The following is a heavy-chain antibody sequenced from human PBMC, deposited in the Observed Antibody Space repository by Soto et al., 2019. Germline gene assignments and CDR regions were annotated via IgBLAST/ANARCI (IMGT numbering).Heavy chain of an antibody. V-gene: IGHV3-23*01. D-gene: IGHD3-22*01. CDR3: AKDRYLDHDSRGYLFDN. CDR2: ISRYGDIT. J-gene: IGHJ4*02. CDR1: GFTFNIYA. Sequence: EVQLLESGGDLIQPGGSLRLSCAASGFTFNIYAMTRVRQAPGKGLEWVSAISRYGDITYYADSVEGRFSISRDNSKNKLHLQMNSLIAEDKAVYYCAKDRYLDHDSRGYLFDNWGQGTLVTVSS.